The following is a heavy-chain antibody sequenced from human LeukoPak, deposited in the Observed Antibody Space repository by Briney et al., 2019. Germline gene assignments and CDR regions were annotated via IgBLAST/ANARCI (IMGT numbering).Heavy chain of an antibody. CDR2: IIPILDLT. J-gene: IGHJ4*02. V-gene: IGHV1-69*04. D-gene: IGHD1-1*01. CDR3: ARDSGRPPTSFDY. Sequence: WASVKVSCKASGYTFTGFDINWVRQATGQGLEWMGRIIPILDLTKYAPRIQDRVTITADKSTSTAYMELNSLRSEDTAVYFCARDSGRPPTSFDYWGQGTLVTVSS. CDR1: GYTFTGFD.